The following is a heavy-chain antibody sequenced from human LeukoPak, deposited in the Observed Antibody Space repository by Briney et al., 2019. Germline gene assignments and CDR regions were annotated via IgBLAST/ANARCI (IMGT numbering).Heavy chain of an antibody. Sequence: PSETLSLPCTASGGSISSYYWSWIRQPAGKGLEWIGRIYTSGSTNYNPSLKSRVTMSVDTSKNQFSLNLSSVPAADTAVYYCATPDSSGYYYLYWGQGTLVTVSS. CDR2: IYTSGST. CDR1: GGSISSYY. CDR3: ATPDSSGYYYLY. D-gene: IGHD3-22*01. V-gene: IGHV4-4*07. J-gene: IGHJ4*02.